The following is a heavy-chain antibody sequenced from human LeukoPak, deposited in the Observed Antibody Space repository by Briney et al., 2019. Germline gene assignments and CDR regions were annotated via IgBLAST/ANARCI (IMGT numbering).Heavy chain of an antibody. V-gene: IGHV3-21*01. CDR1: GFTFSSYS. CDR2: ISSSSSYI. J-gene: IGHJ4*02. D-gene: IGHD6-13*01. Sequence: GGSLRLSCAASGFTFSSYSMNWVRQAPGKGLEWVSSISSSSSYIYYADSVKGRFTISRDNAKNSLYLQMDSLRAEDTAVYYCARALAAAADYWGQGTLVTVSS. CDR3: ARALAAAADY.